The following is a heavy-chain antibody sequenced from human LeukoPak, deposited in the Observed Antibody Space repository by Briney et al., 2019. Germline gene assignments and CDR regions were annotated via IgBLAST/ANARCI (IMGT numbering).Heavy chain of an antibody. CDR2: IYHSGST. V-gene: IGHV4-30-2*01. J-gene: IGHJ4*02. CDR1: GGSISSGGYS. D-gene: IGHD1/OR15-1a*01. CDR3: ARGRHGGSLEH. Sequence: PSETLSLTCAVSGGSISSGGYSWSWIRQPPGKGLEWIGYIYHSGSTYYNPSLKSRVTISVDRSKNQFSLKLSSATAADTAVYYCARGRHGGSLEHWGQGTLVTVSS.